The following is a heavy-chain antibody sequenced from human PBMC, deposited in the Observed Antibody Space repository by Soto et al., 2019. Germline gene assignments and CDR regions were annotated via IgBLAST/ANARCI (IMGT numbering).Heavy chain of an antibody. CDR2: ISYDGSNK. CDR1: GFTFDTYG. J-gene: IGHJ4*02. V-gene: IGHV3-30*18. CDR3: GKSNYYGTGWNDY. Sequence: QVQLVESGGGVVQPGRSLRLSCAGSGFTFDTYGMHWVRQAPGKGLEWVAVISYDGSNKYYADSVKGRFTISRDNSENTLYLQMDSLRAEDTAMYYSGKSNYYGTGWNDYWGQGTLVTVSS. D-gene: IGHD3-10*01.